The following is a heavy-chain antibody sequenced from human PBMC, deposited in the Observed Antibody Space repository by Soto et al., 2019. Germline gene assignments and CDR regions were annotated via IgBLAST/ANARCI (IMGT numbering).Heavy chain of an antibody. Sequence: PSETLSLTCAVYGGSLSGHSWTWIRQSPGKGLEWIGDINHSGRVNYSPSLKSRVTISLDTSKNQFSLTLSAMTAADTAMYYCSTRAYDTNGYYRFDPWGQGTLVT. CDR2: INHSGRV. CDR3: STRAYDTNGYYRFDP. V-gene: IGHV4-34*01. J-gene: IGHJ5*01. D-gene: IGHD3-22*01. CDR1: GGSLSGHS.